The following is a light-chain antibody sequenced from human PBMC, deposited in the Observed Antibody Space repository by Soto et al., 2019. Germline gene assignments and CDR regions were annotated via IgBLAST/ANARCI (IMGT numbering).Light chain of an antibody. V-gene: IGLV2-11*01. CDR2: DVS. CDR1: SSDVGGYIH. Sequence: QSALTQPRSVSGSPGQSVTISCTGTSSDVGGYIHVSWYQQHPGKAPKLMIYDVSKWPSGVPDRFSGSKSGNTASLTITGLQAEDEADYYCCSYAGNYIYVFGTRTKLTVL. J-gene: IGLJ1*01. CDR3: CSYAGNYIYV.